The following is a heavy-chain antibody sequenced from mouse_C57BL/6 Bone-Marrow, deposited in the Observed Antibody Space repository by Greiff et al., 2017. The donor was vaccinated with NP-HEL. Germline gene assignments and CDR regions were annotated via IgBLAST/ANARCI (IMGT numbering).Heavy chain of an antibody. J-gene: IGHJ3*01. CDR1: GFTFSSYG. Sequence: EVQLQQSGGDLVKPGGSLTLSCAASGFTFSSYGMSWVRQTPDKRLEWVATISSGGSYTYYPDSVKGRFTISRDNAKNTLYLQMSILKSEDTAFYYCDRVHGDEDCSWFGYWGQVTLVTVSP. CDR2: ISSGGSYT. CDR3: DRVHGDEDCSWFGY. V-gene: IGHV5-6*01.